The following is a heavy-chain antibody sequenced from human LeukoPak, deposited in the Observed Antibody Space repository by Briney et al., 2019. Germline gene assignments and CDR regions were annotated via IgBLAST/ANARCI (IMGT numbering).Heavy chain of an antibody. CDR2: ISDNGGGT. CDR1: GFIFRNYA. CDR3: AKGFPYSSSWYDRDFDY. J-gene: IGHJ4*02. Sequence: PGGSLRLSCVASGFIFRNYAMSWVRQAPGEGLEWDSGISDNGGGTYYADSLKGRFTISRDNSKNTLYLQMNSLRAEDTAVYYCAKGFPYSSSWYDRDFDYWGQGTLVTVSS. D-gene: IGHD6-13*01. V-gene: IGHV3-23*01.